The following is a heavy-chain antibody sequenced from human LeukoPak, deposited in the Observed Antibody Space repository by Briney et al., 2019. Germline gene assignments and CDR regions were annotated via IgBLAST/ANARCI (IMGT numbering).Heavy chain of an antibody. Sequence: ASVKVSCKASGGTFSSYAISWVRQAPGQGLEWMGGIIPIFGTANYAQKFQGRVTITADKSTSTAYMELSSLRSEDTAVYYCARGGAYYGSGIQSPNDYWGQGTQVTVSS. CDR2: IIPIFGTA. CDR3: ARGGAYYGSGIQSPNDY. CDR1: GGTFSSYA. J-gene: IGHJ4*02. D-gene: IGHD3-10*01. V-gene: IGHV1-69*06.